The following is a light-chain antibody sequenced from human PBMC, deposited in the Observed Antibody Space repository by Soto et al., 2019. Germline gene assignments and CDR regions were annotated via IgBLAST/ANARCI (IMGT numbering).Light chain of an antibody. CDR2: DVT. V-gene: IGLV2-14*03. CDR3: CSYTNSSAYV. Sequence: QSVLTQPASVSGSPGQSITISCTGTSSDVGGYNYVSWYQQHPGKAPKLMIYDVTNRPSGVSNRFSGSKSDNTASLTTSGLQAEDEADYYCCSYTNSSAYVFGTGTKVTVL. CDR1: SSDVGGYNY. J-gene: IGLJ1*01.